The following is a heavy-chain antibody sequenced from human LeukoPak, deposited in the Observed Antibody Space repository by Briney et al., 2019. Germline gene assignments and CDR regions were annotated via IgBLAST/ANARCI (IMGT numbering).Heavy chain of an antibody. CDR1: GYSISSGYY. J-gene: IGHJ4*02. Sequence: PSETLSLTCTVSGYSISSGYYWGWIRQPPGKGLEWIGSINDSGNTYYNPSLKSRVTISVDTSKNQFSLKLSSVTAADTAVYYCARQRVAGIAALDYWGQGTLVTVSS. V-gene: IGHV4-38-2*02. CDR3: ARQRVAGIAALDY. D-gene: IGHD6-6*01. CDR2: INDSGNT.